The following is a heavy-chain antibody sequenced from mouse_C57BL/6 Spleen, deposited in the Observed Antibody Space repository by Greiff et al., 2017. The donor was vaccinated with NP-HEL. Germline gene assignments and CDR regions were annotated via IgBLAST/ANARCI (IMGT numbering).Heavy chain of an antibody. Sequence: EVQLQQSGAELVRPGASVKLSCTASGFNIKDDYMHWVKQRPEQGLEWIGWIDPENGDTEYASKFQGKATITADTSSNTAYLQLSSLTSEDTAVYYCTTPVHYYGSSYVGYFDVWGTGTTVTVSS. V-gene: IGHV14-4*01. D-gene: IGHD1-1*01. J-gene: IGHJ1*03. CDR1: GFNIKDDY. CDR2: IDPENGDT. CDR3: TTPVHYYGSSYVGYFDV.